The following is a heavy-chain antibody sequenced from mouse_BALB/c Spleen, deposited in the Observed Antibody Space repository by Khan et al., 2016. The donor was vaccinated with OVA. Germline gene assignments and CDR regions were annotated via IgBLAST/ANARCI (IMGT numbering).Heavy chain of an antibody. Sequence: EVQLVESGGGLVKPGGSLKLSCAASGFAFSSYDMSWVRQTPEKRLEWVATISSGGSYTKYSDSVKGRFIISRDKARNTLYLQMSSLRYEDTALYYCVRHGGFDPYYAMDNWGQGTSVTVSS. V-gene: IGHV5-9*02. CDR1: GFAFSSYD. CDR2: ISSGGSYT. CDR3: VRHGGFDPYYAMDN. J-gene: IGHJ4*01.